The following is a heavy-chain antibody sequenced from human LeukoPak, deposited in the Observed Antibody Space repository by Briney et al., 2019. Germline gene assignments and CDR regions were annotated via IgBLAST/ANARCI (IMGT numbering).Heavy chain of an antibody. CDR2: IFHSGNT. J-gene: IGHJ4*02. V-gene: IGHV4-38-2*01. Sequence: SETLSLTCAVSGYSISSGYHWGWIRQSPGKGLEWIGSIFHSGNTYYKPSLKSRVTISVDTSMNQFSLKLTSLTAADTAVYYCARTLYCIGATATCYSPELFDSWGQGTLVTVSS. CDR3: ARTLYCIGATATCYSPELFDS. D-gene: IGHD2-15*01. CDR1: GYSISSGYH.